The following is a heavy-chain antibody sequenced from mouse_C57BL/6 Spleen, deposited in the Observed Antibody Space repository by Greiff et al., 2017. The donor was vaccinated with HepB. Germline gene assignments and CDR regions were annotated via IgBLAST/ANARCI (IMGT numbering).Heavy chain of an antibody. CDR3: ARQQGYYGSRGAMDY. J-gene: IGHJ4*01. CDR1: GFTFSSYG. D-gene: IGHD1-1*01. V-gene: IGHV5-6*01. CDR2: ISSGGSYT. Sequence: VQLKESGGDLVKPGGSLKLSCAASGFTFSSYGMSWVRQTPDKRLEWVATISSGGSYTYYPDSVKGRFTISRDNAKNNLYLQMSSLKSEDTAMYYCARQQGYYGSRGAMDYWGQGTSVTVSS.